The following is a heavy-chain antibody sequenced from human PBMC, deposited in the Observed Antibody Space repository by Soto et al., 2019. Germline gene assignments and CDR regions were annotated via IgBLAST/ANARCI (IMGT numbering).Heavy chain of an antibody. CDR1: GGSISSYY. Sequence: PSETLSLTCTVSGGSISSYYWSWIRRPPGKGLEWIGYIYYSGSTNYNPSLKSRVTISVDTSKNQFSLKLSSVTAADTAVYYCARDGGYYGSTRDAYGMDVWGQGTTVTVSS. J-gene: IGHJ6*02. D-gene: IGHD3-10*01. CDR2: IYYSGST. CDR3: ARDGGYYGSTRDAYGMDV. V-gene: IGHV4-59*01.